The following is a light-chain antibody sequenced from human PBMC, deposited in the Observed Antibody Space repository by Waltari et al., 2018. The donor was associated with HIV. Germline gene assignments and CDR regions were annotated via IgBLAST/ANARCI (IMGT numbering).Light chain of an antibody. CDR2: DAS. CDR3: QQYDNLPIT. Sequence: DIQMTQSPSSLSASIGDRVTITCQASQDIGNDLNWYQQELGKAPKLLISDASNLETGVPSRFSGSGSGTNFTFNISSLQSEDVATYYCQQYDNLPITFGQGTRLE. CDR1: QDIGND. V-gene: IGKV1-33*01. J-gene: IGKJ5*01.